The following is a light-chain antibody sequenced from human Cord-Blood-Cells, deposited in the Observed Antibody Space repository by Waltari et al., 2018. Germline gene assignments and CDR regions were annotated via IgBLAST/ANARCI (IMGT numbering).Light chain of an antibody. J-gene: IGLJ1*01. CDR2: DVG. CDR1: SSDVGGYHY. Sequence: QSALTQPASVSGSPGQSITISCTGTSSDVGGYHYVSWYQQHPGKAPKLMIYDVGKRPSGVSNRFSGSKSGNTASLTISGLQAEDEADYYCSSYTSSSTYVFGTGTKVTVL. V-gene: IGLV2-14*01. CDR3: SSYTSSSTYV.